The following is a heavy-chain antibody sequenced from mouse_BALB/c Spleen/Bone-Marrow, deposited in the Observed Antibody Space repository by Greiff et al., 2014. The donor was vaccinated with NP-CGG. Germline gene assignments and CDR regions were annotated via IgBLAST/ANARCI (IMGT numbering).Heavy chain of an antibody. CDR1: GYTFTDYN. J-gene: IGHJ2*01. D-gene: IGHD1-2*01. Sequence: EVQLQQSGPELVKPGASVKISCKASGYTFTDYNMHWVKQSHGKSLEWIGYIYPYNGGTGYNQKFKSKATLTVDNSSSTAYMELRSLTSEDSAVYYCATRFITTAGYWGQGTTFTVSS. CDR3: ATRFITTAGY. V-gene: IGHV1S29*02. CDR2: IYPYNGGT.